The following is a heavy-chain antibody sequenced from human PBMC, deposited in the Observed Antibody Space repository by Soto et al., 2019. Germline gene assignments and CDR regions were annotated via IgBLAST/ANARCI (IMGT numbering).Heavy chain of an antibody. CDR3: ARLNWSGHYYYYYYMDV. J-gene: IGHJ6*03. CDR2: IYYRGST. CDR1: GGSIISYY. Sequence: SETLSLTCTVSGGSIISYYGSWILQPPGKGLEWIGYIYYRGSTNYNPSLKSRVTISVYTSKNQFSLKLSSVTAADTAVYYCARLNWSGHYYYYYYMDVWGKGTTVTVSS. D-gene: IGHD1-20*01. V-gene: IGHV4-59*08.